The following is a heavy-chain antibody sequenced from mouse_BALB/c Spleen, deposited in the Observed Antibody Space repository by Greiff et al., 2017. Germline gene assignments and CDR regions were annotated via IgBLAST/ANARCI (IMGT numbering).Heavy chain of an antibody. J-gene: IGHJ4*01. Sequence: EVQLVESGGGLVKPGGSLKLSCAASGFTFSDYYMSWVRQTPEKRLEWVATISDGGSYTYYPDSVKGRFTISRDNAKNNLYLQMSSLKSEDTAMYYCAGDRDYYRYYWGQGTSVTVSA. CDR3: AGDRDYYRYY. CDR2: ISDGGSYT. V-gene: IGHV5-4*02. D-gene: IGHD2-14*01. CDR1: GFTFSDYY.